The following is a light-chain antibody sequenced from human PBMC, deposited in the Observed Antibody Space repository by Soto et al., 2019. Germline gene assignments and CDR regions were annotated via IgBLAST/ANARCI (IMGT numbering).Light chain of an antibody. CDR1: HSVSSD. J-gene: IGKJ4*01. V-gene: IGKV3-11*01. CDR2: DAS. Sequence: EIVLTQSPVTLSLSPGERATLSCRASHSVSSDLLWYQQKRGQSPRLLISDASNRATGIPARFSGSESGTDFILTISSLEPEDFAVYYCQQRNRWPLTFGGGTRVEIK. CDR3: QQRNRWPLT.